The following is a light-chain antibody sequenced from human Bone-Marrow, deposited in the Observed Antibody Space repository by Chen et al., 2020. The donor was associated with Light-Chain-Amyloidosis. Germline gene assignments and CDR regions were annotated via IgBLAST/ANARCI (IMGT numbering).Light chain of an antibody. CDR3: QQSYCTPT. V-gene: IGKV1-39*01. CDR2: TAS. Sequence: DIQMTQSPSSLSASVGDRVTITCRASQSITKFLNWYQQKPGKGPKLLIYTASSLQSGVPSRFSGSGSGTDFSLTISSVQPEDLATYYCQQSYCTPTFGGGTKLEIK. CDR1: QSITKF. J-gene: IGKJ4*01.